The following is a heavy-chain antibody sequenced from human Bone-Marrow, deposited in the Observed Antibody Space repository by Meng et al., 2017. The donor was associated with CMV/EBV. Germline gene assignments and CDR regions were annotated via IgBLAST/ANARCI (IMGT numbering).Heavy chain of an antibody. CDR1: GSFSGYY. V-gene: IGHV4-34*01. J-gene: IGHJ5*02. Sequence: GSFSGYYWRWIRQPPGKGLEWIGEINHSGSTNYNPSLTSRVTISVDTSKNQFSLKLSSVTAADTAVYYCARVPPRRATVLYNWFDPWGQGTLVTVSS. CDR3: ARVPPRRATVLYNWFDP. D-gene: IGHD4-11*01. CDR2: INHSGST.